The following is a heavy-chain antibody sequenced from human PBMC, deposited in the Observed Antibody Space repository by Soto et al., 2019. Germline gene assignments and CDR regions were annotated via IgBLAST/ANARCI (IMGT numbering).Heavy chain of an antibody. V-gene: IGHV1-69*04. CDR2: IIPILGIA. CDR1: GGTFSSYT. J-gene: IGHJ3*02. CDR3: ARDRIAAAGQDAFDI. D-gene: IGHD6-13*01. Sequence: ASVKVSCKASGGTFSSYTISWVRQAPGQGLEWMGRIIPILGIANYAQKFQGRVTITADKSTSTAYMELSSLRSEDTAVYYCARDRIAAAGQDAFDIWGQGTMVTVSS.